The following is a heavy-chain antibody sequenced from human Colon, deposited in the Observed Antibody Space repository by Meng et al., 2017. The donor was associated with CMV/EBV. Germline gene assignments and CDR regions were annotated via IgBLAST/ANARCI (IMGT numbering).Heavy chain of an antibody. V-gene: IGHV1-69*10. D-gene: IGHD4-11*01. Sequence: SVKVSCKASGTTFSSHGLSWVRQAPGQGLEWMGGIIPIIGVTNYAQKFQGRVTMTVDRSTNTAYMELSSLRPEDTAVYYCARLLGVTPERNSKYFDSWGQGTLVTVSS. J-gene: IGHJ4*02. CDR3: ARLLGVTPERNSKYFDS. CDR1: GTTFSSHG. CDR2: IIPIIGVT.